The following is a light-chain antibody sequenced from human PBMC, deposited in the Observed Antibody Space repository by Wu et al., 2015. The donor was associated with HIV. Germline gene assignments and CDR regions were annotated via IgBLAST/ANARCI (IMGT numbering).Light chain of an antibody. V-gene: IGKV3-15*01. CDR2: DVS. CDR1: QSVSSN. CDR3: QQYSSWPPRRT. Sequence: EIVMTQSPATLSVSPGESATLSCRASQSVSSNLAWYQQKLGQAPRLLMFDVSTRATGIPARFSGSGSGTEFTLTISSMQSEDFAVYYCQQYSSWPPRRTFGQGT. J-gene: IGKJ1*01.